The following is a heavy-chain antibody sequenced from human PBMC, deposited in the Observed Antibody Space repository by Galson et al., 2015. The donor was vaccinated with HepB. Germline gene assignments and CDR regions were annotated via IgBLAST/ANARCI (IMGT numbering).Heavy chain of an antibody. CDR1: GFTFSSYG. V-gene: IGHV3-23*01. D-gene: IGHD5-18*01. J-gene: IGHJ4*02. CDR3: AKTWAAMGLSDS. CDR2: ISGSGGST. Sequence: SLRLSCAASGFTFSSYGMNWVRQAPGKGLEWVSSISGSGGSTYYADSVKGRFTISRDNSKNTLYLQMSSLRAEDTAIYYCAKTWAAMGLSDSWGQGTLVTVSS.